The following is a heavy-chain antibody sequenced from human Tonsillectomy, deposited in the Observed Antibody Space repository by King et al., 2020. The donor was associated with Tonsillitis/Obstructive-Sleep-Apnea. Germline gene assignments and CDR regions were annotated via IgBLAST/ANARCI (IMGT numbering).Heavy chain of an antibody. D-gene: IGHD6-13*01. V-gene: IGHV4-59*01. CDR1: GGSISSYY. CDR2: IYYSGNT. J-gene: IGHJ6*03. CDR3: ARAFDHSAPAGYYYYYMDV. Sequence: VQLQESGPGLVKPSESLSLTCTVSGGSISSYYWSWIGQPPGKGLGWIGYIYYSGNTNNNPSLKSRVTLSVDTSKNQFYLKMSSVTAADTAVYYGARAFDHSAPAGYYYYYMDVWGKGTTVTV.